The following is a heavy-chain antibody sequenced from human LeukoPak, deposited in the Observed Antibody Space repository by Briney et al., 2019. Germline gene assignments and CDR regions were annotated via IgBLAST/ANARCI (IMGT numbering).Heavy chain of an antibody. CDR1: GFTFSSYA. D-gene: IGHD3-9*01. J-gene: IGHJ6*02. CDR2: ISYDGSNK. Sequence: PGGSLRLSCAASGFTFSSYAMHWVRQAPGKGLEWVAVISYDGSNKYYADPVKGRFTISRDNSKNTLYLQMNSLRAEDTAVYYCAKMKDYDILTPDYYGMDVWGQGTTVTVSS. V-gene: IGHV3-30-3*02. CDR3: AKMKDYDILTPDYYGMDV.